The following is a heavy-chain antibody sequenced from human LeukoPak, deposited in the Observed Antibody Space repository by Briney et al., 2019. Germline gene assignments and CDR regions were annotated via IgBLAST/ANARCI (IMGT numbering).Heavy chain of an antibody. Sequence: GASVKVSCKASGYTFTSYGISWVRQAPGQGLEWMGWISAYNGNTNYAQKLQGRVTMTTDTSTSTAYMELRSLRSDDTAVYYCARDRARAVAGPHLNNWFDPWGQGTLVTVSS. CDR3: ARDRARAVAGPHLNNWFDP. CDR1: GYTFTSYG. V-gene: IGHV1-18*01. CDR2: ISAYNGNT. D-gene: IGHD6-19*01. J-gene: IGHJ5*02.